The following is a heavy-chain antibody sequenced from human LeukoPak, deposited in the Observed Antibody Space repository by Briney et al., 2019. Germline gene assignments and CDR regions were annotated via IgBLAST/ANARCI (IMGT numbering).Heavy chain of an antibody. CDR2: NNPNSGGT. D-gene: IGHD3-22*01. J-gene: IGHJ3*02. V-gene: IGHV1-2*02. CDR3: AVSGYYGDAFDI. CDR1: GYTFTGYY. Sequence: ASVKVSCKASGYTFTGYYMHWVRQAPGQGLEWMGWNNPNSGGTNYAQKFQGRVTMTRDTSISTAYMELSRLRSDDTAVYYCAVSGYYGDAFDIWGQGTMVTVSS.